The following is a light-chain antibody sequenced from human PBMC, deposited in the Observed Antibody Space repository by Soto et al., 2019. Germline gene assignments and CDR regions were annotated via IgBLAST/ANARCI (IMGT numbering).Light chain of an antibody. CDR1: QSVGSN. Sequence: EVVWTQSPVTLSLSPGERVTLSCRARQSVGSNLAWYQQKPGQAPRLLIYGASTRATGIPARFSGSGSETEFTLTISSLEPADFGVYYCQQRHNWPITFGQGTRVEIK. CDR3: QQRHNWPIT. V-gene: IGKV3-11*01. CDR2: GAS. J-gene: IGKJ5*01.